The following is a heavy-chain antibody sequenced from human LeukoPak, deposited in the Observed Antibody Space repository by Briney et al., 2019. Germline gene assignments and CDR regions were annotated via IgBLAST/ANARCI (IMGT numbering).Heavy chain of an antibody. CDR3: ARGPNSTWSGLAF. CDR1: GFSFSGHW. J-gene: IGHJ4*02. CDR2: ISPTGSTT. Sequence: GGSLRLSCIASGFSFSGHWMHWARQLPGKGLVWVSRISPTGSTTSHADSVKGRFTVSRDNAKNTLYLQVNNLRAEDTAVYYCARGPNSTWSGLAFWGQGTLLPVSS. D-gene: IGHD6-6*01. V-gene: IGHV3-74*01.